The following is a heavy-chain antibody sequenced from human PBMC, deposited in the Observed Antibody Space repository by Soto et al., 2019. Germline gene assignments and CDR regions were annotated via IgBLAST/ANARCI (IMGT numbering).Heavy chain of an antibody. CDR2: VSSSGTTM. D-gene: IGHD6-6*01. CDR1: GFTFSDYD. CDR3: ARMGPRAARPSY. J-gene: IGHJ4*02. Sequence: QGQLAESGGGLVEPGGYLRISCAASGFTFSDYDMSWIRQSPGKGLEWVSFVSSSGTTMYFADSVKGRFTISRDNAKNSLYLQMNSLRAEDTAVYYCARMGPRAARPSYWGQGTLVTVSS. V-gene: IGHV3-11*01.